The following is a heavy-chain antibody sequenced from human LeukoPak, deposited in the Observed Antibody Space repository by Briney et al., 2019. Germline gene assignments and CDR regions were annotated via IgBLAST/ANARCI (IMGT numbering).Heavy chain of an antibody. CDR2: IIPIFGTA. D-gene: IGHD3-22*01. Sequence: SVKVSCKASGGTISSYAISWVRQAPGQRLEWMGRIIPIFGTANYAQKFQGRVTITTDESTSTAYMELSSLRSEDTAVYYCARPLRSGYYYNAFDIWGQGTMVTVSS. CDR1: GGTISSYA. V-gene: IGHV1-69*05. CDR3: ARPLRSGYYYNAFDI. J-gene: IGHJ3*02.